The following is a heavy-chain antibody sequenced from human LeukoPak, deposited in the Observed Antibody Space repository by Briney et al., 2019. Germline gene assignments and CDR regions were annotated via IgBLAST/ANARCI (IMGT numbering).Heavy chain of an antibody. CDR3: VMITFGGPHARWDY. D-gene: IGHD3-16*01. J-gene: IGHJ4*02. CDR1: GYTFAGYY. Sequence: ASVKVSCKASGYTFAGYYMHWVRQAPGQGLEWMGRINPNSGGTNYAQKFQGRVTMTRDTSISTAYMELSRLRSDDTAVYYCVMITFGGPHARWDYRGEGTLVTVSS. V-gene: IGHV1-2*06. CDR2: INPNSGGT.